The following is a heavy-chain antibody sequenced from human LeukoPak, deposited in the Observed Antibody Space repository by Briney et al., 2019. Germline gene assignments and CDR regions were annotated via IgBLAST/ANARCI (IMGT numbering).Heavy chain of an antibody. J-gene: IGHJ6*02. D-gene: IGHD3-3*01. CDR2: ISSSSSTI. CDR3: ARMSDYYYYYGMDV. CDR1: GFTFSSYS. Sequence: GGSLRLSCAASGFTFSSYSMNWVRQAPGKGLEWVSYISSSSSTIYYADSVKGRFTISRDNAKNSLYLQMNGLRAEDTAVYYCARMSDYYYYYGMDVWGQGTTVTVSS. V-gene: IGHV3-48*04.